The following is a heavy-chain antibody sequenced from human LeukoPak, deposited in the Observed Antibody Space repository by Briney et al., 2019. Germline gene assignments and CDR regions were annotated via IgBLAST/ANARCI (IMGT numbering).Heavy chain of an antibody. CDR3: TRRLDD. J-gene: IGHJ4*02. Sequence: PGRSLRLSCAASGFSFNSDWMDWVRQAPGKRLEWVANIKHDESEKNYLDSVKGRFTISRDNAQNSLYLQMNGLRVEDTAVYYCTRRLDDWGQGTLVTVSS. CDR1: GFSFNSDW. D-gene: IGHD3-16*01. CDR2: IKHDESEK. V-gene: IGHV3-7*01.